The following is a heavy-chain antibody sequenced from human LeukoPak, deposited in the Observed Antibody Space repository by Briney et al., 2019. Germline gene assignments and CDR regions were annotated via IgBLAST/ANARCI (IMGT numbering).Heavy chain of an antibody. D-gene: IGHD1-26*01. CDR1: GGSISSSSYY. V-gene: IGHV3-11*04. CDR3: AETSGSYSSG. J-gene: IGHJ4*02. Sequence: LSLTCTVSGGSISSSSYYWGWIRQAPGKGLEWVSYISSSSSTIYYADSVKGRFTISRDNAKNSLYLQMNSLRAEDTAVYYCAETSGSYSSGWGQGTLVTVSS. CDR2: ISSSSSTI.